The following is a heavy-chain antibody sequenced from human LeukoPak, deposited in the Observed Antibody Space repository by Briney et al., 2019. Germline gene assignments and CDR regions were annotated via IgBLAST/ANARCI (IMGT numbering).Heavy chain of an antibody. Sequence: GGSLRLSCAASGFTFNSCAMSWVRQAPGKGLEWVSVISVSGDWTYYADSVKGRFTISRDNSKNTLYLQMNSLRAEDTAVYYCANYRQSITAAGNSREFADYWGQGTLVTVSS. CDR2: ISVSGDWT. CDR1: GFTFNSCA. CDR3: ANYRQSITAAGNSREFADY. D-gene: IGHD6-13*01. V-gene: IGHV3-23*01. J-gene: IGHJ4*02.